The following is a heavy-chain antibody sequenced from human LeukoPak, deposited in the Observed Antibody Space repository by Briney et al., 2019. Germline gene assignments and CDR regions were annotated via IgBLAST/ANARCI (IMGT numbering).Heavy chain of an antibody. V-gene: IGHV3-23*01. CDR1: GFTFSSYA. J-gene: IGHJ6*02. CDR2: ISGSGGST. CDR3: AKRHDFWSGYYFVAAPDV. D-gene: IGHD3-3*01. Sequence: PGGSLRLSCAASGFTFSSYAKSWVRQAPGKGLEWVSAISGSGGSTYYADSVKGRFTISRDNSKNTLYLQMNSLRAEDTAVYYCAKRHDFWSGYYFVAAPDVWGQGTTVTVSS.